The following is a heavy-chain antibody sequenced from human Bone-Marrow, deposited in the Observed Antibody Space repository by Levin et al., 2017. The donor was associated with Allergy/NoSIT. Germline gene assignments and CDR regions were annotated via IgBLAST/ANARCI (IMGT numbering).Heavy chain of an antibody. D-gene: IGHD2-15*01. CDR1: GSTFSNYA. V-gene: IGHV3-30*04. J-gene: IGHJ4*02. CDR3: VGGIYCSHSGCPIMTHFEH. CDR2: ISYDGSNK. Sequence: GESLKISCGASGSTFSNYAMYWVRQAPGKGLEWVAVISYDGSNKYYADSVKGRFTISRDNSESTLYLQMNSLRVEDTALYYCVGGIYCSHSGCPIMTHFEHWGQGTLVTVSS.